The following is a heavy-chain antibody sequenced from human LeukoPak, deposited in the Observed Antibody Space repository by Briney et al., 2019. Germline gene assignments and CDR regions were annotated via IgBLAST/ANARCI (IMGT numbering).Heavy chain of an antibody. Sequence: GRPLRLSCAASGFTFSSYGMHWVRQAPGKGLEWVAVISYDGPNKYYADSVKGRFTISRDNSKNTLYLQMNSLRAEDTAVYYCAKDFAKYCSGGCDFQHWGQGTLVTVSS. CDR1: GFTFSSYG. CDR2: ISYDGPNK. D-gene: IGHD2-15*01. CDR3: AKDFAKYCSGGCDFQH. V-gene: IGHV3-30*18. J-gene: IGHJ1*01.